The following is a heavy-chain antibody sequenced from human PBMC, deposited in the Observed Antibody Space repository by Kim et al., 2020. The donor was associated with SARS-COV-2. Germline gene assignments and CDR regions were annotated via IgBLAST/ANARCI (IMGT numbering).Heavy chain of an antibody. J-gene: IGHJ4*02. CDR2: TYYSGST. V-gene: IGHV4-59*11. D-gene: IGHD2-2*01. CDR1: GGSISSHS. CDR3: ARDRRGHCSSTSCSLHFDY. Sequence: SETLSLTCTVSGGSISSHSWSWIRQPPGKGLEWIGYTYYSGSTNYNPSLKSRVTISVDTSKNQFSLKLSSVTAADAAVYYCARDRRGHCSSTSCSLHFDYWGQGTLVTVSS.